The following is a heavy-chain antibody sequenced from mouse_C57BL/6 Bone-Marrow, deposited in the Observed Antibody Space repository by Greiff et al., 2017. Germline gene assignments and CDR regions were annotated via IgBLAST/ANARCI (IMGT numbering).Heavy chain of an antibody. D-gene: IGHD1-1*01. CDR2: IDPSDSYT. CDR3: ARYSTTVVATDWYFDV. Sequence: QVQLQQPGAELVRPGTSVKLSCKASGYTFTSYWMHWVKQRPGQGLEWIGVIDPSDSYTNYNQQFKGKATLTVDTSSSTAYMQLSSLTSEDSAVXYCARYSTTVVATDWYFDVWGTGTTVTVSS. CDR1: GYTFTSYW. V-gene: IGHV1-59*01. J-gene: IGHJ1*03.